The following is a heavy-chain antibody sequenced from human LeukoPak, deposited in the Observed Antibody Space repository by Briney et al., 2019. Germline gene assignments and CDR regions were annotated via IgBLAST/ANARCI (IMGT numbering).Heavy chain of an antibody. CDR1: GFTFSDYY. V-gene: IGHV3-11*04. CDR3: AREGYYGSGLYYYYYMDV. J-gene: IGHJ6*03. Sequence: PGGSLRLSCAASGFTFSDYYMSWIRQAPGKGLEWVSYISSSGSTIYYADSVKGRFTISRDNAKNSLYLQMNSLRAEDTAVYYCAREGYYGSGLYYYYYMDVWGKGTTVTVSS. CDR2: ISSSGSTI. D-gene: IGHD3-10*01.